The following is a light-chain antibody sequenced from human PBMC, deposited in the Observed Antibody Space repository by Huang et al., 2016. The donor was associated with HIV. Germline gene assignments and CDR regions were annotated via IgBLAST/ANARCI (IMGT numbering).Light chain of an antibody. CDR1: QSVLSRPSNKTY. V-gene: IGKV4-1*01. CDR3: QQYFISPPT. Sequence: DIVMTQSPDSLAVSLGERATINCKSSQSVLSRPSNKTYLAWYQQRPDRAPTLLIDWASTRQSGVPDRFGCSGSVTHFTLTISSLHAEDVAFYYCQQYFISPPTFGQGTKLEI. CDR2: WAS. J-gene: IGKJ2*01.